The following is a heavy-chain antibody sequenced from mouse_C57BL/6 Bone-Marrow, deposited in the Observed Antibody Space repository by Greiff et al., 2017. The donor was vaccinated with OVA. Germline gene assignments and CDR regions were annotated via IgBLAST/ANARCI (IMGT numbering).Heavy chain of an antibody. V-gene: IGHV1-76*01. CDR3: ARSITTVVDV. CDR1: GYTFTDYY. D-gene: IGHD1-1*01. Sequence: VKLVESGAELVRPGASVKLSCKASGYTFTDYYINWVKQRPGQGLEWIARIYPGSGNTYYNEKFKGKATLTAEKSSSTAYMQLSSLTSEDSAVYFCARSITTVVDVWGTGTTVTVSS. J-gene: IGHJ1*03. CDR2: IYPGSGNT.